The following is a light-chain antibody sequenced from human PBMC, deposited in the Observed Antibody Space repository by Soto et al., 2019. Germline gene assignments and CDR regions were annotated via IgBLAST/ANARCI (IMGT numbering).Light chain of an antibody. Sequence: EIVLTQSPATLSLSPGERATLSCRASQSVSSYLAWYQQKPGQAPRLLIYDASNRATGIPARFSGSGSGTHFTLTISSLEPEDYAVYYCQQRSNWPPMYTFGQGNKLEIK. J-gene: IGKJ2*01. CDR2: DAS. CDR1: QSVSSY. CDR3: QQRSNWPPMYT. V-gene: IGKV3-11*01.